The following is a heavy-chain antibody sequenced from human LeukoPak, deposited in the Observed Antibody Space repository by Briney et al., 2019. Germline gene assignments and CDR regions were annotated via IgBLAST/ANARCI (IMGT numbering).Heavy chain of an antibody. D-gene: IGHD5-18*01. Sequence: GGSLRLSCAASGFTFSSYSMNWVRQAPGKGLEWVSYISSSGSTIYYADSVKGRFTISRDNAKNSLYLQMNSLRAEDTAVYYCARDGGYSYGYGPTHFDYWGQGTLVTVSS. CDR3: ARDGGYSYGYGPTHFDY. CDR2: ISSSGSTI. J-gene: IGHJ4*02. V-gene: IGHV3-48*04. CDR1: GFTFSSYS.